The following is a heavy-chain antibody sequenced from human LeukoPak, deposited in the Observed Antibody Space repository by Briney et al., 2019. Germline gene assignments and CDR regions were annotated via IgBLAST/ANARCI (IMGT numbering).Heavy chain of an antibody. Sequence: GGSLRLSCAASGFTFSSYSMNWVRQAPGRGLEWVSYISSSGTTIFYADSVKGRFTISRDNAKNSLYLQMNSLRAEDTAVYYCARAPVEWELHYFDYWGQGTLVTVSS. CDR3: ARAPVEWELHYFDY. CDR1: GFTFSSYS. J-gene: IGHJ4*02. CDR2: ISSSGTTI. D-gene: IGHD1-26*01. V-gene: IGHV3-48*04.